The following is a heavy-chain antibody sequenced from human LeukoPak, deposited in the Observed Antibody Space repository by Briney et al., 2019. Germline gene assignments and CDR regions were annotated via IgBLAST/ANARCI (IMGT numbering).Heavy chain of an antibody. CDR1: GFTFSNYW. CDR3: ARGPPRGKYYYMDV. D-gene: IGHD1-1*01. CDR2: IGTASDT. V-gene: IGHV3-13*01. Sequence: TGGSLRLSCAASGFTFSNYWVHWVRQATGQGLEWVSTIGTASDTYYPGSVEGQFTFSRDNAKNSLYLQMNSLTAGDTAVYYCARGPPRGKYYYMDVWGKGTTVTVSS. J-gene: IGHJ6*03.